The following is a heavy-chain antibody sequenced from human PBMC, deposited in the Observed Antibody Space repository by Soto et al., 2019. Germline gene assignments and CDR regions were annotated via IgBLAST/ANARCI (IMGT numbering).Heavy chain of an antibody. CDR3: ARGANTGYSYGTYYYYYGMDV. D-gene: IGHD5-18*01. CDR1: GYTFTSYD. V-gene: IGHV1-8*01. CDR2: MNPNSGNT. J-gene: IGHJ6*02. Sequence: ASVKVSCQASGYTFTSYDINWVRQATEQGLEWMGWMNPNSGNTGYAQKFQGRVTMTRNTSISTAYMELSSLRSEDTAVYYCARGANTGYSYGTYYYYYGMDVWGQGTTVTVSS.